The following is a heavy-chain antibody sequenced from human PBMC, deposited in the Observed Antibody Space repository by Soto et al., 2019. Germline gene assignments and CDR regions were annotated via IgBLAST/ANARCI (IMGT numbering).Heavy chain of an antibody. CDR3: AADPYCGGDCYFDY. CDR2: IVVGSGNT. CDR1: GFTFFTSA. J-gene: IGHJ4*02. D-gene: IGHD2-21*02. V-gene: IGHV1-58*01. Sequence: SVKVSCKASGFTFFTSAVQWVRQARGQRLEWIGWIVVGSGNTNYAQKFQERVTITRDMSTNTAYMELSSLRSEDTAVYYCAADPYCGGDCYFDYWGQGMMVTVSS.